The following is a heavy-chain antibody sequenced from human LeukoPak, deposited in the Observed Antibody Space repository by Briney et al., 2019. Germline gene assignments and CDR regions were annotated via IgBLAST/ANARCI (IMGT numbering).Heavy chain of an antibody. CDR3: AKGDSSSWYPYYFDY. J-gene: IGHJ4*02. D-gene: IGHD6-13*01. CDR1: GFTFSSYA. Sequence: GGSLRLSCAASGFTFSSYAMSWVRQAPGKGLEWVSAISGSGGSTYYADSVKGRFTISRDNSKNTLYLQMSSLRAEDTAVYYCAKGDSSSWYPYYFDYGGQGTLVTVSS. V-gene: IGHV3-23*01. CDR2: ISGSGGST.